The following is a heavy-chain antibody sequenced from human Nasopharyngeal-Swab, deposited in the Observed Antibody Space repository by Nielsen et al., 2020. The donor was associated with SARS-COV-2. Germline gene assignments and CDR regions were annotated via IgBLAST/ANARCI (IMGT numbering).Heavy chain of an antibody. V-gene: IGHV1-18*01. D-gene: IGHD3-3*01. CDR2: IGAYNGNT. Sequence: ASVKVSCKASGYIFTSYDISWGRQDRGQGLEWMGWIGAYNGNTNYAQKFQDRVTMTTDTSTSTVYMELRSLRSDDTAVHYCARHGVAEDYWGQGTLVTVSS. J-gene: IGHJ4*02. CDR3: ARHGVAEDY. CDR1: GYIFTSYD.